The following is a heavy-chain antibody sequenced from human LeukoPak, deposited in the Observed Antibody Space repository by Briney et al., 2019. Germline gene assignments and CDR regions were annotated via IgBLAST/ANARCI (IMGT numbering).Heavy chain of an antibody. CDR3: AKDRGWELLFFDY. V-gene: IGHV3-30*02. CDR1: GFTFRNYG. D-gene: IGHD1-26*01. Sequence: GGSLRLSCAASGFTFRNYGIHWVRQAPGKGLEWVAFIRYDGSIQYYVDSVKGRFTISRDNSKNTLYLQMNSLRAEDTAVYYCAKDRGWELLFFDYWGQGTLVTVSS. J-gene: IGHJ4*02. CDR2: IRYDGSIQ.